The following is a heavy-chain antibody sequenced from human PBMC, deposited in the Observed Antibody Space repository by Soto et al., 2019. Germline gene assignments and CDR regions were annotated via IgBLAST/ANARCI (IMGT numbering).Heavy chain of an antibody. D-gene: IGHD6-19*01. CDR3: ARGPGSSDWRFSYYYMDV. J-gene: IGHJ6*02. CDR2: MNPNNGNT. CDR1: FTSYD. Sequence: QVQLVQSGAEVKKPGASVKVSCTFTSYDINWVRQATGQGLEWMGWMNPNNGNTRYAQKFQGRVTMTRNTSNFTAYMELSSLSSEDTAVYYCARGPGSSDWRFSYYYMDVWGQGTTVTVSS. V-gene: IGHV1-8*01.